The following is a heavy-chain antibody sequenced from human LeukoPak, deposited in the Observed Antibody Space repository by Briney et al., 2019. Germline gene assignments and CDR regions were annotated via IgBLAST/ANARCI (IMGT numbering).Heavy chain of an antibody. Sequence: SETLSLNCTVSAGSIGNGDYYWSWIRQPPGKGLEWIGYIYYSGSTYYNPSLKSRVTISVDTSKNQFSLKLSSVTAADTAVYYCARQTPPDLNDYWGQGTLVTVSS. J-gene: IGHJ4*02. D-gene: IGHD1-14*01. V-gene: IGHV4-30-4*01. CDR2: IYYSGST. CDR1: AGSIGNGDYY. CDR3: ARQTPPDLNDY.